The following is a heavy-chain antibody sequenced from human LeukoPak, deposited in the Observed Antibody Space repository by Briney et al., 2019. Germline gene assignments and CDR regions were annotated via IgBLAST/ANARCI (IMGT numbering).Heavy chain of an antibody. J-gene: IGHJ4*02. CDR2: ISGSGGST. CDR1: GFTFSSYA. Sequence: PGASLRLSCAASGFTFSSYAMSWVRQAPGKGLEWVSAISGSGGSTYYADSVKGRFTISRDNSKNTLYLQMNSLRAEDTAVYYCAKDPLYYYDSSGYPLDYWGQGTLVTVSS. V-gene: IGHV3-23*01. CDR3: AKDPLYYYDSSGYPLDY. D-gene: IGHD3-22*01.